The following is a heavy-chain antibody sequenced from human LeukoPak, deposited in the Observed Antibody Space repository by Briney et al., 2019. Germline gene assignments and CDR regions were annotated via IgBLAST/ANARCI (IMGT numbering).Heavy chain of an antibody. D-gene: IGHD3-10*01. V-gene: IGHV1-2*02. CDR3: ARVSIIALFDY. Sequence: ASVKVSCKASGYTFTGYYMHWVRQAPGQGLEWMGWINPSSGGTNYAQKFQGRVTMTRDTSISTAYMELSRLRSDDTAVYYCARVSIIALFDYWGQGTLVTVSS. CDR1: GYTFTGYY. CDR2: INPSSGGT. J-gene: IGHJ4*02.